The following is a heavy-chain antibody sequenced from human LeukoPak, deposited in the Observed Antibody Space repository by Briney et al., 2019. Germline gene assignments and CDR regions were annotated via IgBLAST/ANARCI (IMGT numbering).Heavy chain of an antibody. CDR2: IYYSGST. D-gene: IGHD3-10*01. Sequence: SETLSLTCSVSGGSISSSSYYRGWIRQPPGKGLEWIGSIYYSGSTYYNPSLKSRVTISVDTSKNQFSLKLSSVTAADTAVYYCASNYGSGSYYNNGPPDYWGQGTLVTVSS. CDR1: GGSISSSSYY. CDR3: ASNYGSGSYYNNGPPDY. J-gene: IGHJ4*02. V-gene: IGHV4-39*07.